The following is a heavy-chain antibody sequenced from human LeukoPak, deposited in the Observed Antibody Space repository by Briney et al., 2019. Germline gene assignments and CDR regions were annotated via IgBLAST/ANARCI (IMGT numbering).Heavy chain of an antibody. CDR1: GFSVRNNY. CDR2: LYSGGST. Sequence: GGSLRLSCAASGFSVRNNYMSWVRQAPGKGLEWVSVLYSGGSTYYADSVKGRFTISRDNSRNTLYLRMNSLRAEDTAVYYCARDRGAYCGGDCYLGFDYWGRGTLVTVSS. CDR3: ARDRGAYCGGDCYLGFDY. J-gene: IGHJ4*01. V-gene: IGHV3-66*01. D-gene: IGHD2-21*02.